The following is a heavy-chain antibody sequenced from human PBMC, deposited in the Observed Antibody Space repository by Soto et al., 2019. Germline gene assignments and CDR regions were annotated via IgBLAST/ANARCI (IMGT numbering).Heavy chain of an antibody. CDR2: IYYSGGT. CDR1: GGSVSSGSYY. Sequence: PSETLSLTCTVSGGSVSSGSYYWSWIRQPPGKGLEWIGYIYYSGGTNYNPSLKSRITISVDTSKNQFSLKLSSVTAADTAVYYCVRDRTVTNYYYFGMDVWGQGTTVTVSS. V-gene: IGHV4-61*01. CDR3: VRDRTVTNYYYFGMDV. J-gene: IGHJ6*02. D-gene: IGHD4-17*01.